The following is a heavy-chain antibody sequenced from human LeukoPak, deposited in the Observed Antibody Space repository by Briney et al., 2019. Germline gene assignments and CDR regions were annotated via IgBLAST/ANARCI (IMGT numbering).Heavy chain of an antibody. Sequence: GGSLRLSCAASGFTFSNAWMSWVRQAPGKGLEWVGRIKSKTEGGTTDYAAPVKGRFTISRDDSKSTLYLQMNSLKTEDTAVYYCTRGVVPAAKSDYWGQGTLVTVSS. CDR2: IKSKTEGGTT. CDR3: TRGVVPAAKSDY. V-gene: IGHV3-15*01. CDR1: GFTFSNAW. D-gene: IGHD2-2*01. J-gene: IGHJ4*02.